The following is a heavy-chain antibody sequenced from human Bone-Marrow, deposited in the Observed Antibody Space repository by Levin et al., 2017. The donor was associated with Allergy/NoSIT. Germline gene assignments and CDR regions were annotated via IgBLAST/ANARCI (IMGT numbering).Heavy chain of an antibody. Sequence: GGSLRLSCAASGFTFRNFAMHWVRQAPGKGLEWVAAIPHDAANTYYTDSVRGRFTISRDNSKNTLFVEMNSLRVEDTAVYYCARGPGLAVGKGYFDSWGQGTLVTVSS. V-gene: IGHV3-30-3*01. CDR3: ARGPGLAVGKGYFDS. CDR1: GFTFRNFA. D-gene: IGHD6-19*01. J-gene: IGHJ5*01. CDR2: IPHDAANT.